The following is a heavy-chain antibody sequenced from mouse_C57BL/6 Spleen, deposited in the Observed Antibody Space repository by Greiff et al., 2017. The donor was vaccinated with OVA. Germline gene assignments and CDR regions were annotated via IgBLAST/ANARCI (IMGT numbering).Heavy chain of an antibody. CDR3: ARSRVYSNYGIHFDY. J-gene: IGHJ2*01. D-gene: IGHD2-5*01. CDR2: IYPGDGDT. Sequence: QVQLQQSGPELVKPGASVKISCKASGYAFSSSWMNWVKQRPGKGLEWIGRIYPGDGDTNYNGKFKGKATLTADKSSSTAYMQLSSLTSEDSAVYFCARSRVYSNYGIHFDYWGQGTTLTVSS. CDR1: GYAFSSSW. V-gene: IGHV1-82*01.